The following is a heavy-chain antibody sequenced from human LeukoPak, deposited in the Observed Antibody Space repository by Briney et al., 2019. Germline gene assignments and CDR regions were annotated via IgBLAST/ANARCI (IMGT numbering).Heavy chain of an antibody. V-gene: IGHV5-51*01. CDR1: GYSSTIYW. CDR3: ARQLGRTSGWYDY. J-gene: IGHJ4*02. D-gene: IGHD6-19*01. CDR2: ISPSDSDV. Sequence: HGAPLKISCQGSGYSSTIYWIGWVRQPPGQGLEWMGIISPSDSDVRYHPSFQGQVTISVDKSIDTAYLQWSSLKASDTAMYYCARQLGRTSGWYDYWGQGTPVTVSS.